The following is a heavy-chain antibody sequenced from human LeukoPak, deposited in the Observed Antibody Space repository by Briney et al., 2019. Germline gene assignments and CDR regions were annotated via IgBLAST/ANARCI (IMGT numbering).Heavy chain of an antibody. CDR1: GFTFSDYS. CDR2: ISSSSSTI. CDR3: ARQQQLVLAFDM. V-gene: IGHV3-48*01. D-gene: IGHD6-13*01. Sequence: GGSLRLSCAASGFTFSDYSMNWVRQAPGKGLEWVSYISSSSSTIYYTDSVKGRFTISRDNAKNSLYLQMNSLRAEDTAVYYCARQQQLVLAFDMWGQGTMVTVSS. J-gene: IGHJ3*02.